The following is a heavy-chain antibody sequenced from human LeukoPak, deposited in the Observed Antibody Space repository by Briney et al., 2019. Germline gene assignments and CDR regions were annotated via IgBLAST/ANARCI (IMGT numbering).Heavy chain of an antibody. D-gene: IGHD3-22*01. CDR2: INWSSGNI. CDR3: AKAPSLHYYDSSGYYTYFDS. Sequence: GGSLRLSCAASGFTFDDYAMHWVRQAPGKGLGWVSGINWSSGNIGYADSVKGRFTISRDNAKNSLYLQMNSLRADDTALYYCAKAPSLHYYDSSGYYTYFDSWGQGTLVTVSS. V-gene: IGHV3-9*01. CDR1: GFTFDDYA. J-gene: IGHJ4*02.